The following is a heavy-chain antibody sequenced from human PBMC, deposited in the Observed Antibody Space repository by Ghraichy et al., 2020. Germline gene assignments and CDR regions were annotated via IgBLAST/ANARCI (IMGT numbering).Heavy chain of an antibody. CDR2: ISGSGGST. V-gene: IGHV3-23*01. D-gene: IGHD2-2*01. J-gene: IGHJ6*02. CDR1: GFTFSSYA. Sequence: GESLNISCAASGFTFSSYAMSWVRQAPGKGLEWVSAISGSGGSTYYADSVKGRFTISRDNSKNTLYLQMNSLRAEDTAVYYCAKWNVVVPAARNYYYYGMDVWGQGTTVTVSS. CDR3: AKWNVVVPAARNYYYYGMDV.